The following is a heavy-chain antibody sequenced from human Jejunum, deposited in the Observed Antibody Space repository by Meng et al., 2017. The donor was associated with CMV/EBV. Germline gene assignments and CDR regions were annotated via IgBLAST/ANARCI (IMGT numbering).Heavy chain of an antibody. J-gene: IGHJ4*02. CDR2: IDGAGRRT. CDR3: TRVIEDGTYGKFDY. Sequence: FSLSNDWMHWVRQAPGKGLVWVSRIDGAGRRTSFADFVKGRFTISRDNARNTVYLQLNSLRAEDTAVYYCTRVIEDGTYGKFDYWGQGTRVTVSS. CDR1: FSLSNDW. V-gene: IGHV3-74*01. D-gene: IGHD1-26*01.